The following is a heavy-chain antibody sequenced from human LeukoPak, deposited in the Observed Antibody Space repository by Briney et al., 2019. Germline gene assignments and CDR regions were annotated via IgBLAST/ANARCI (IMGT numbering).Heavy chain of an antibody. D-gene: IGHD4-17*01. CDR3: AKRPSDYGDYVTYFDY. Sequence: GGSLILSCAASGFSFISYGMHWVRQAPGKGLEWVGVISDDGRNKNYADSVKGRFTISRDNSKDTLYLQMNSLRDEDTAVYYCAKRPSDYGDYVTYFDYWGQGTLVTVSS. V-gene: IGHV3-30*18. CDR2: ISDDGRNK. CDR1: GFSFISYG. J-gene: IGHJ4*02.